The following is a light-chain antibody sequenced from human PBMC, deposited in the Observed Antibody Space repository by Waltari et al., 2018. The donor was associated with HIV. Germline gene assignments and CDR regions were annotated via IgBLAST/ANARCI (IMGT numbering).Light chain of an antibody. V-gene: IGLV2-14*01. CDR3: SSYTTSSTWV. CDR1: SSDIGGYKY. Sequence: QSALTQPDSVSGSPGQSITISCTGTSSDIGGYKYVSWYQQQPGKAPKLMISEVSNRPSGVSNRFSGSKSGNTASLTISGLQAEDEADYYCSSYTTSSTWVFGGGTKLTVL. CDR2: EVS. J-gene: IGLJ3*02.